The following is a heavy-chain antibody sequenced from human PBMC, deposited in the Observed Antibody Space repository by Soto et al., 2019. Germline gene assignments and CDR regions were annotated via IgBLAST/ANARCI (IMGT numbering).Heavy chain of an antibody. V-gene: IGHV3-11*01. Sequence: GGSLRLSCAASGFTLSNHYTTWIRQAPGKGLEWLSYISNTGSTISYADSVKGRFTVSRDNANNTLYLQMNSLRAEDTAVYYCSRDPRLLDYWGQGTLVTVS. CDR1: GFTLSNHY. CDR2: ISNTGSTI. J-gene: IGHJ4*02. CDR3: SRDPRLLDY. D-gene: IGHD6-25*01.